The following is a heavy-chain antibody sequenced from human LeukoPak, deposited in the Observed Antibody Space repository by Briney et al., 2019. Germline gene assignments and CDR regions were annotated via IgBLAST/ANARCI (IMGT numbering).Heavy chain of an antibody. CDR2: INAGNGNT. J-gene: IGHJ4*02. Sequence: ASVKVCCKASGSTFTSYAMHWVRQAPGQRLEWMGWINAGNGNTKYSQKFQGRVTITRDTSASTAYMELSSLRSEDTAVYYCARYRAWNYFDSWGQGTLVTVSS. D-gene: IGHD1-26*01. V-gene: IGHV1-3*01. CDR1: GSTFTSYA. CDR3: ARYRAWNYFDS.